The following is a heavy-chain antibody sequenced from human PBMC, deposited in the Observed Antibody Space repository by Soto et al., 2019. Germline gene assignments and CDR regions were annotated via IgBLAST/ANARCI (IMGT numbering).Heavy chain of an antibody. Sequence: GASVKVSCKVSGYTLTELSMHWVRQAPGKGLEWMGGFDPEDGETIYAQKFQGRVTMTEDTSTDTAYMELSSLRSEDTAVYYCATGQVSVTSPARGYYGMDVWGQGTTVTVSS. V-gene: IGHV1-24*01. D-gene: IGHD4-4*01. CDR2: FDPEDGET. J-gene: IGHJ6*02. CDR1: GYTLTELS. CDR3: ATGQVSVTSPARGYYGMDV.